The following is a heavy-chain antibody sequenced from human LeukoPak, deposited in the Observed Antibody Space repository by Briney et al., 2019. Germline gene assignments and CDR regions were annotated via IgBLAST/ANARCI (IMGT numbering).Heavy chain of an antibody. CDR1: GFTFSSYS. CDR3: ARLSHTQAAFDI. J-gene: IGHJ3*02. V-gene: IGHV3-21*01. CDR2: ISSSSSYI. D-gene: IGHD2/OR15-2a*01. Sequence: PGGSLRLSCAASGFTFSSYSMNWVRQAPGKGLEWVSSISSSSSYIYYADSVKGRFTISRDNAKNSLYLQMNSLRPEDTAVYYCARLSHTQAAFDIWRQGPMVTLPS.